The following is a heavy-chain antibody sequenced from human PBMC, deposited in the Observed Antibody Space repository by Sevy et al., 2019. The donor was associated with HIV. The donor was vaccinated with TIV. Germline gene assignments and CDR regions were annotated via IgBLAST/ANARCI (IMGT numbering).Heavy chain of an antibody. CDR1: GFSFSNYA. V-gene: IGHV3-23*01. Sequence: GGSLRLSCVASGFSFSNYAMGWVRQTPGKGLEWFSAITDGGGDTYHADSVKGRFTISRDNSKNVLFLQMNSLRADDTALYYCAKGSAASRPYYFDYWGQGTLVTVSS. CDR3: AKGSAASRPYYFDY. J-gene: IGHJ4*02. D-gene: IGHD2-2*01. CDR2: ITDGGGDT.